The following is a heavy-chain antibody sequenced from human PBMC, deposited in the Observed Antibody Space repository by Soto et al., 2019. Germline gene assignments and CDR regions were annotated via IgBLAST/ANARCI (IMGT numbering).Heavy chain of an antibody. Sequence: GESLKISCKGSGYSFTSYWIGWVRQMPGKGLEWMGIIYPGDSDTRYSPSFQGQVTISADKSISTAYMELSRLRSDDTAVYYCASTPRVVADFDYWGQGTLVTVSS. D-gene: IGHD2-15*01. V-gene: IGHV5-51*01. J-gene: IGHJ4*02. CDR3: ASTPRVVADFDY. CDR2: IYPGDSDT. CDR1: GYSFTSYW.